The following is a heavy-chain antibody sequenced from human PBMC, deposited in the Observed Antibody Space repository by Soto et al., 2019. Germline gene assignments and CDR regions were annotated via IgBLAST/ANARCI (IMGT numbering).Heavy chain of an antibody. J-gene: IGHJ3*02. V-gene: IGHV3-30*18. CDR3: AKSLYYDFWSGYSDAFDI. CDR1: GFTFSSYG. D-gene: IGHD3-3*01. CDR2: ISYDGSNK. Sequence: QVQLVESGGGVVQPGGSLRLSCAASGFTFSSYGMHWVRQAPGKGLEWVAVISYDGSNKYYADSVKGRFTISRDNSKNTLYLQMNSLRAEDTAVYYCAKSLYYDFWSGYSDAFDIWGQGTMVTVSS.